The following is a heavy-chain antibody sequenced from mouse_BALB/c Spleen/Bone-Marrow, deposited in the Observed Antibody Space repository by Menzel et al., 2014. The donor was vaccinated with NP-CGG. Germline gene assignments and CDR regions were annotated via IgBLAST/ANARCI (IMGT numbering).Heavy chain of an antibody. CDR1: GYTFSSYW. CDR3: AREGITTVVEMDY. J-gene: IGHJ4*01. CDR2: ILPGSGNT. V-gene: IGHV1-9*01. D-gene: IGHD1-1*01. Sequence: VQLQESGAELMKPGASVEISCKATGYTFSSYWIEWVKQRPGHGLEWIGEILPGSGNTNYNEKFKDKATFTADTSSNTAYMQLSSLTSEDSAVYYCAREGITTVVEMDYWGQGTSVTVSS.